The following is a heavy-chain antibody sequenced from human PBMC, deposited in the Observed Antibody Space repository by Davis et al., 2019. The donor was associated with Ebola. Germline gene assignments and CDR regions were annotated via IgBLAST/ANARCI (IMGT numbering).Heavy chain of an antibody. J-gene: IGHJ4*02. CDR2: IYTSGST. CDR1: GGSISSYY. V-gene: IGHV4-4*07. Sequence: PSETLSLTCTVSGGSISSYYWSWIRQPAGKGLEWIGRIYTSGSTNYNPSLKSRVTISVDTSKNQFSLKLSSVTAADTAVYYCARVHNSLRGSGGYFDYWGQGTLVTVSS. D-gene: IGHD1-26*01. CDR3: ARVHNSLRGSGGYFDY.